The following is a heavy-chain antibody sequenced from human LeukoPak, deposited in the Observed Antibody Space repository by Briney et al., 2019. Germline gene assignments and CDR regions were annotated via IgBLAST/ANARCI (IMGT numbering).Heavy chain of an antibody. CDR2: ITSSGAGT. Sequence: PGGSLRLSRAASGFTFSIYAMSWVRQAPGKGLEWVSSITSSGAGTYYPDSVKGRFTISRDNSENTLYLQMNSLRAEDTAVYYCAKDRPNYYDTSGHYYRRNGDCWGQGTLVTVS. V-gene: IGHV3-23*01. CDR3: AKDRPNYYDTSGHYYRRNGDC. D-gene: IGHD3-22*01. J-gene: IGHJ4*02. CDR1: GFTFSIYA.